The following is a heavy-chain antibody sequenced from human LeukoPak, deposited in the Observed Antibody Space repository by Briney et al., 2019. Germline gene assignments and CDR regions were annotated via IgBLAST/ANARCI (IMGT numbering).Heavy chain of an antibody. V-gene: IGHV4-39*01. J-gene: IGHJ4*02. Sequence: SETLSLTCTVSGGSISSSSYYWGWIRQPPGKGLEWIGSIYYSGSTYYNPSLKSRDTISVDTSKNQFSLKLSSVTAADTAVYYCARSGYVEMATITGDYFDYWGQGTLVTVSS. CDR3: ARSGYVEMATITGDYFDY. D-gene: IGHD5-24*01. CDR2: IYYSGST. CDR1: GGSISSSSYY.